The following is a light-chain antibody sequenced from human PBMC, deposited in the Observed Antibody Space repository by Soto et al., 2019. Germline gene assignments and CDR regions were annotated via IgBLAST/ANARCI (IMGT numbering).Light chain of an antibody. J-gene: IGLJ3*02. CDR2: YDS. Sequence: SYELTQPPSVSVAPGKTASVACGGSHIGSKSVHWYQKKSGQAPVLDMYYDSDRPSWISERFSGSNSGNTATLTISRVEAGDEADYYRQAWDISSGHVVFGGGTKLTVL. CDR1: HIGSKS. V-gene: IGLV3-21*01. CDR3: QAWDISSGHVV.